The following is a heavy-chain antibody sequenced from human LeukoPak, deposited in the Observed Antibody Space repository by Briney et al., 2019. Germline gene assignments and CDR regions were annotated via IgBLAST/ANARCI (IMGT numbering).Heavy chain of an antibody. Sequence: GASVKVSCKASGYTFTGYYMHRVRQAPGQGLEWMGWINPNSGGTNYAQKFQGWVTMTRDTSISTAYMELSRLRSDDTAVYYCARERGGYYGSGEEYYFDYWGQGTLVTVSS. V-gene: IGHV1-2*04. D-gene: IGHD3-10*01. CDR2: INPNSGGT. CDR3: ARERGGYYGSGEEYYFDY. CDR1: GYTFTGYY. J-gene: IGHJ4*02.